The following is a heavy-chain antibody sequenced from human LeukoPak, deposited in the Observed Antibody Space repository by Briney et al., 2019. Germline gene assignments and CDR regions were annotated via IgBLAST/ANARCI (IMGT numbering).Heavy chain of an antibody. CDR2: VSYSGST. CDR3: ARGTLRGYMDV. Sequence: SETLSLTCTVSGGSISSYYWSWVRQPPGKGLEWIGYVSYSGSTDYNPSLKSRVIISIDTSKTQFSLRLRSVTAADTAVYYCARGTLRGYMDVWGKGTTVAVSS. V-gene: IGHV4-59*01. CDR1: GGSISSYY. J-gene: IGHJ6*03.